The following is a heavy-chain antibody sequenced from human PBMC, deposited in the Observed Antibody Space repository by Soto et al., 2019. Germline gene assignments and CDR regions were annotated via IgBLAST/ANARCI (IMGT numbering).Heavy chain of an antibody. J-gene: IGHJ6*02. Sequence: QVQLVQSGAEVKKPGSSVKVSCKASGGTFSSYAISWVRQAPGQGLEWMGGFIPMFNRPHSARKVQGRVTITADESTSTAYMDLISLRSEDTSVYYCARGQFHHVSNYYYSLCVWGQGTTVTVSS. CDR2: FIPMFNRP. V-gene: IGHV1-69*01. CDR3: ARGQFHHVSNYYYSLCV. CDR1: GGTFSSYA.